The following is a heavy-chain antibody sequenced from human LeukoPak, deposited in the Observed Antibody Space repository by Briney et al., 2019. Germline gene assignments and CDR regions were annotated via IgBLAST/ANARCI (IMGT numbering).Heavy chain of an antibody. D-gene: IGHD3-9*01. CDR2: IIPILDVT. Sequence: SVKVSCKASGGTFTNYAINWVRQAPGQGLEWMGRIIPILDVTNYAQKFQGRVTITGDQSTSTAYMELSSLRSEDTAVYYCAGGGGVDILTGFQYWGQGTLVTVSS. V-gene: IGHV1-69*04. J-gene: IGHJ4*02. CDR3: AGGGGVDILTGFQY. CDR1: GGTFTNYA.